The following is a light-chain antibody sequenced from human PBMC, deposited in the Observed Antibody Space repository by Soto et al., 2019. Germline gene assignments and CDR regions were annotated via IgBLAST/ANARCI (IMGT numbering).Light chain of an antibody. CDR1: QSISNH. J-gene: IGKJ1*01. Sequence: DIQMTQSPSSLSASVEDRVIITCRASQSISNHLNWYQQKPGKAPQLLIFAASSLQSGVPSRFSGSRSGPDFTINISSLQPEDFATYYCQQTYSSPPTFGQGTKVEIK. CDR2: AAS. V-gene: IGKV1-39*01. CDR3: QQTYSSPPT.